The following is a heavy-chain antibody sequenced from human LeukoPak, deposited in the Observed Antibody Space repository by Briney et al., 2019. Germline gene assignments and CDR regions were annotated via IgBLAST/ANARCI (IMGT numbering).Heavy chain of an antibody. CDR2: INVDDTSK. CDR3: ARDRAYSTFDF. Sequence: GGSLRLSCAASGFTFSTSWMTWVRQAPGKGLERVAIINVDDTSKSYPDSVKGRFTISRDNARNSLFLQMNNLRAEDTAVYYCARDRAYSTFDFWGPGALVAVSS. V-gene: IGHV3-7*01. D-gene: IGHD4-11*01. CDR1: GFTFSTSW. J-gene: IGHJ4*02.